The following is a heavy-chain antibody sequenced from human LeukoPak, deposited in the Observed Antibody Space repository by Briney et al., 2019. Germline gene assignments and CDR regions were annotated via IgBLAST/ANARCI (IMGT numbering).Heavy chain of an antibody. CDR1: GFTFSSYG. Sequence: GGSLRLSCAASGFTFSSYGMHWVRQAPGKGLEWVAFIRYDGSNKYYADSVKGRFTISRDNSKNTLYLQMNSLRAEDTAVYYCARVRVYGDYAGGWDYWGQGTLVTVSS. J-gene: IGHJ4*02. CDR3: ARVRVYGDYAGGWDY. V-gene: IGHV3-30*02. CDR2: IRYDGSNK. D-gene: IGHD4-17*01.